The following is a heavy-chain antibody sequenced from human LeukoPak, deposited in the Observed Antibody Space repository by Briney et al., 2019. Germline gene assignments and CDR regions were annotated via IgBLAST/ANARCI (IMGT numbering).Heavy chain of an antibody. Sequence: ASVKVSSKASGYTFTTYAMHWVRQAPGQRLEWMGWINAGNGNTKYSQKFQDRVTITRDTYANTAYMELSSLRSEDTAVYYCARDSTKKALVVPATPHYWGQGTLVTVTS. CDR2: INAGNGNT. J-gene: IGHJ4*02. CDR3: ARDSTKKALVVPATPHY. D-gene: IGHD2-15*01. V-gene: IGHV1-3*01. CDR1: GYTFTTYA.